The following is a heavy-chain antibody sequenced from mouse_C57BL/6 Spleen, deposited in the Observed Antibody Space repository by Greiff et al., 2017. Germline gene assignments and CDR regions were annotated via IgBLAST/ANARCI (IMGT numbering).Heavy chain of an antibody. V-gene: IGHV1-69*01. J-gene: IGHJ4*01. CDR3: AKSGHYYAMDY. CDR1: GYTFTSYW. CDR2: IDPSDSYT. Sequence: QVQLQQPGAELVMPGASVKLSCKASGYTFTSYWMHWVKQRPGQGLEWIGEIDPSDSYTTYNQKFKGKSTLTVDKTSSTAYMQLSSLTSEDSSVYYCAKSGHYYAMDYWGQGTSVTVSS. D-gene: IGHD4-1*01.